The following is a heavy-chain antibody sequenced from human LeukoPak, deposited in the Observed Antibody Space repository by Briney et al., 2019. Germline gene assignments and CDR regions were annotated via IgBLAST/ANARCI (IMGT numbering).Heavy chain of an antibody. CDR2: ISPYNGNT. V-gene: IGHV1-18*01. CDR3: ARSIAVAGTGAARYYYMDV. J-gene: IGHJ6*03. Sequence: ASVKVSCKASGYTFPNYGVTWVRQAPGQGLEWMGRISPYNGNTNYAQKLQGRVTMTTDTSTSTVYMELRTLISDDTAVYYCARSIAVAGTGAARYYYMDVWGKGTTVTISS. D-gene: IGHD6-19*01. CDR1: GYTFPNYG.